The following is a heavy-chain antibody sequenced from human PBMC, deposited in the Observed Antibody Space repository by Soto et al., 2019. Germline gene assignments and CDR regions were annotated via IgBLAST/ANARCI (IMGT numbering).Heavy chain of an antibody. J-gene: IGHJ6*02. CDR1: GFTFSSYG. Sequence: LRLSCAASGFTFSSYGMHWVRQAPGRGLEWVAVISYDGSNKYYADSVKGRFTISRDNSKNTLYLQMNSLRAEDTAVYYCAKDVVVGATTGLGDYYYYYGMDVWGQGTTVTVSS. D-gene: IGHD1-26*01. V-gene: IGHV3-30*18. CDR2: ISYDGSNK. CDR3: AKDVVVGATTGLGDYYYYYGMDV.